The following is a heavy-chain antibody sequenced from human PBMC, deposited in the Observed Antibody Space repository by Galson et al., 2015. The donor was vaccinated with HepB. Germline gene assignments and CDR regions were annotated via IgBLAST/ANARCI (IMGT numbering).Heavy chain of an antibody. CDR2: INAGNGNT. J-gene: IGHJ6*02. V-gene: IGHV1-3*01. D-gene: IGHD2-21*01. Sequence: SVKVSCKASGYTFTSYAMHWVRQAPGQRLEWMGWINAGNGNTKYSQKFQGRVTITRDTSASTAYMELSSLRSEDTAVYYCARDIPAGVRYYYYGMDVWGQGTTVTVSS. CDR3: ARDIPAGVRYYYYGMDV. CDR1: GYTFTSYA.